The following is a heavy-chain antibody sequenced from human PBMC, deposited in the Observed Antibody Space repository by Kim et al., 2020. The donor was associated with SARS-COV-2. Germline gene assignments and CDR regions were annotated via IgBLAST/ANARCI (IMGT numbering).Heavy chain of an antibody. Sequence: GGSLRLSCAASGFTFSSYSMNWVRQAPGKGLEWVSSISSSSSYIYYADSVKGRFTISRDNAKNSLYLQMNSLRAEDTAVYYCARDRITIFGVVEGMDVWGQGTTVTVSS. CDR1: GFTFSSYS. CDR3: ARDRITIFGVVEGMDV. V-gene: IGHV3-21*01. D-gene: IGHD3-3*01. J-gene: IGHJ6*02. CDR2: ISSSSSYI.